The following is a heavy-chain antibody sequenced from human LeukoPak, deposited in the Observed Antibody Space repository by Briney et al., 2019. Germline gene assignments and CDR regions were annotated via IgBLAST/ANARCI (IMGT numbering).Heavy chain of an antibody. V-gene: IGHV4-30-2*01. Sequence: SETLSLTCAVSGGSISSGGYSWSWIRQPPGKGLEWIGYIYHSGSTYYNPSLKSRATISVDRSKNQFSLKLSSVTAADTAVYYCARAPTGLIGFLDYWGQGTLVTVSS. CDR1: GGSISSGGYS. D-gene: IGHD2/OR15-2a*01. CDR3: ARAPTGLIGFLDY. J-gene: IGHJ4*02. CDR2: IYHSGST.